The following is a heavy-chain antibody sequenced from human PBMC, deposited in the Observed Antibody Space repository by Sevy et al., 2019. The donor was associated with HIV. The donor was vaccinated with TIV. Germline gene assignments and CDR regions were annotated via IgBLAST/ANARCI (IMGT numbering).Heavy chain of an antibody. D-gene: IGHD5-18*01. CDR1: GFTFSSYS. CDR3: ARVSDTAMAPEYFQH. Sequence: GGSLRLSCAASGFTFSSYSMNWVRQAPGKGLEWVSSISSSSSYIYYADAVKGRFTIARANAKNSLYLQMNSLRAEDTAVYYCARVSDTAMAPEYFQHWGQGTLVTVSS. CDR2: ISSSSSYI. V-gene: IGHV3-21*01. J-gene: IGHJ1*01.